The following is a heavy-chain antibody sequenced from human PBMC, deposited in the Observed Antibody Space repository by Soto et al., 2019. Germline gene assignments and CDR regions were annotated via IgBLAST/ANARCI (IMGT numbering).Heavy chain of an antibody. CDR2: IRYDASKQ. CDR3: AAWAEGATEVH. CDR1: GFSFSVYG. D-gene: IGHD2-15*01. V-gene: IGHV3-30*02. J-gene: IGHJ4*02. Sequence: GGSLRLSCEASGFSFSVYGMHWVRQAPGKGLEWVAVIRYDASKQFYAGSVEGRFTISRDNSKATLYLQMNSLRAEDTAVYYCAAWAEGATEVHWGQGTLVTVSS.